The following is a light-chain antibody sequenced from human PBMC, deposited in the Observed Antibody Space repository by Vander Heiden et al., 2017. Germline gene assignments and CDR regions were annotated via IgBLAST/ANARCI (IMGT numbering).Light chain of an antibody. CDR2: DVS. Sequence: QSALTQPASVSGSPGQSITISCTGSSSDIGGYNYVSWYQQHPGKAPKLMIHDVSDRPSGVSNRFSGSKSGNTASLTISGLQAEDEADYYCCSYTSSSTLYGFGTGTKVT. V-gene: IGLV2-14*03. CDR1: SSDIGGYNY. J-gene: IGLJ1*01. CDR3: CSYTSSSTLYG.